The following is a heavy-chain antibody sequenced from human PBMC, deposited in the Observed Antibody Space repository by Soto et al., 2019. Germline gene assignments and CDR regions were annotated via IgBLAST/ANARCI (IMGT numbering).Heavy chain of an antibody. D-gene: IGHD3-16*01. CDR2: IIPLLNTR. CDR3: ARNRYCSDQNAYFQNLDL. CDR1: GDTFSTYG. Sequence: GASVKVSCNASGDTFSTYGITWVRQAPGQGLEWVGGIIPLLNTRNSAQKLQGRVTISVDESANTAYMELISLKSDDTAVYFCARNRYCSDQNAYFQNLDLWGQVTLVTVSS. V-gene: IGHV1-69*13. J-gene: IGHJ5*02.